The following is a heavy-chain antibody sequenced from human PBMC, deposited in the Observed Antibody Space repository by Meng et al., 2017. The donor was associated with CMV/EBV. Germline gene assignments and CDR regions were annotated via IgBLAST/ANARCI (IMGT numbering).Heavy chain of an antibody. Sequence: ASVKVSCKASGYTFTSYYMHWVRQAPGQGLEWMGWISAYNGNTNYAQKLQGRVTMTTDTSTSTAYMELRSLRSDDTAVYYCARDLAAAATGYFQHWGQGTLVTVSS. CDR1: GYTFTSYY. CDR3: ARDLAAAATGYFQH. J-gene: IGHJ1*01. CDR2: ISAYNGNT. V-gene: IGHV1-18*04. D-gene: IGHD6-13*01.